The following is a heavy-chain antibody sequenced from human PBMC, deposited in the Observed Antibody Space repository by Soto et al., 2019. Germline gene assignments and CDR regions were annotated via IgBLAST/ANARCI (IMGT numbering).Heavy chain of an antibody. CDR2: ISDSGGTT. CDR1: GFTFSSFG. V-gene: IGHV3-23*01. J-gene: IGHJ1*01. CDR3: VKAASMTTLYNFDV. Sequence: QSGGSVRLSCAASGFTFSSFGMNWVRQAPGKGLEWVSLISDSGGTTMYADSVKGRFTTSRDNSKDTLYLQMNSLTDEDTAVYYFVKAASMTTLYNFDVWGQGTLVTVSS. D-gene: IGHD1-1*01.